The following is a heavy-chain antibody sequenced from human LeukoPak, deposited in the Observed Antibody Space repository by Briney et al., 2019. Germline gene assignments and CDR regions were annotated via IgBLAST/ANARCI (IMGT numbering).Heavy chain of an antibody. CDR3: VRGRDYVGVAASLDL. Sequence: GGALRLSCVASGFNFSDYYMSWIRLTPGKGLEWVSYISSRSITIYYVDPVKGRFTISRDDAKNSLSLQMNNLRAEDTALYYCVRGRDYVGVAASLDLWGRGTLVTVS. V-gene: IGHV3-11*01. CDR2: ISSRSITI. J-gene: IGHJ5*02. CDR1: GFNFSDYY. D-gene: IGHD4-17*01.